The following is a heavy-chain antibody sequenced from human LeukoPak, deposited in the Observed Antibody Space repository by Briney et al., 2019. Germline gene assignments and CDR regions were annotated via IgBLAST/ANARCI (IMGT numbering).Heavy chain of an antibody. CDR3: ATRPLYSSGWPFDY. CDR2: ISSSSSYI. J-gene: IGHJ4*02. D-gene: IGHD6-19*01. Sequence: GGSLRLSCAASGFTFSSYSMNWVRQDPGKGLEWVSSISSSSSYIYYADSVKGRFTISRDNAKNSLYLQMNSLRAEDTAVYYCATRPLYSSGWPFDYWGQGTLVTVSS. V-gene: IGHV3-21*01. CDR1: GFTFSSYS.